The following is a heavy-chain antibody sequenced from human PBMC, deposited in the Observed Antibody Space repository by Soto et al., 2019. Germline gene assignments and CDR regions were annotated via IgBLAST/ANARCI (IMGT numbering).Heavy chain of an antibody. J-gene: IGHJ4*02. D-gene: IGHD4-17*01. Sequence: SETLSLTCAVSGGSISSGGYSWSWIRQPPGKGLEWIGYIHHSGSTYYNPSLKSRVTISVDRSKNQFSLKLSSVTAADTAVYYCARASTTVTTLDYWGQGTLVTSPQ. V-gene: IGHV4-30-2*01. CDR3: ARASTTVTTLDY. CDR2: IHHSGST. CDR1: GGSISSGGYS.